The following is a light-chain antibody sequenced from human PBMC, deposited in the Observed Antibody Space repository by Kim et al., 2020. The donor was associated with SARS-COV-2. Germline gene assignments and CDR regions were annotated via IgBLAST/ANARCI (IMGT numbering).Light chain of an antibody. CDR2: DAS. CDR3: HQRSSWPLP. J-gene: IGKJ4*01. CDR1: QSIGSS. Sequence: EIVLTQSPATLSLSPGERATLSCRASQSIGSSLAWYQQKPGQPPRLLIYDASNRATGVPARFSGSESGTDFTLTISSLEPEDFAVYYCHQRSSWPLPFGGGTKVDIK. V-gene: IGKV3-11*01.